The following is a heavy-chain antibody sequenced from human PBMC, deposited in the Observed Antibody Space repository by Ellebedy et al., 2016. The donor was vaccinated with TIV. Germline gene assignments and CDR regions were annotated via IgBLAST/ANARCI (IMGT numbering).Heavy chain of an antibody. J-gene: IGHJ6*02. CDR2: INHSGST. CDR1: GGSISSYY. D-gene: IGHD3-9*01. CDR3: ARGYFFRYGMDV. V-gene: IGHV4-34*01. Sequence: SETLSLXCTVSGGSISSYYWSWIRQPPGKGLEWIGEINHSGSTNYNPSLKSRVTISVDTSKNQFSLKLSSVTAADTAVYYCARGYFFRYGMDVWGQGTTVTVSS.